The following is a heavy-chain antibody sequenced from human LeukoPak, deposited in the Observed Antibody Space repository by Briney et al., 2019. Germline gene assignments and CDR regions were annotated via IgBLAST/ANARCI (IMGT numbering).Heavy chain of an antibody. CDR2: ITHSGST. V-gene: IGHV4-34*01. J-gene: IGHJ4*02. CDR3: ARDSSSWNNFDH. CDR1: GGSLSGYY. D-gene: IGHD6-13*01. Sequence: PSETLSLTSAVSGGSLSGYYWSWIRQPPGKGLEWIGEITHSGSTNYNPSLKSRVTISVDTSKNQVSLRLSSVTAADTAVYYCARDSSSWNNFDHWGQGTLVTVSS.